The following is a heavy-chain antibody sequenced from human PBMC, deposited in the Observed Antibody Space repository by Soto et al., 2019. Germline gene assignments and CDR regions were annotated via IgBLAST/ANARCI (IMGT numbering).Heavy chain of an antibody. Sequence: SETLSLTCTVSGGSISSGDYYWSWIRQPPGKGLEWIGYIYYSGSTYYNPSLKSRVTISVDTSKNQFSLKLSSVTAADTAVYYCARGKVFPVGGMDVWGQGTTVTVSS. CDR1: GGSISSGDYY. V-gene: IGHV4-30-4*01. CDR2: IYYSGST. CDR3: ARGKVFPVGGMDV. J-gene: IGHJ6*02.